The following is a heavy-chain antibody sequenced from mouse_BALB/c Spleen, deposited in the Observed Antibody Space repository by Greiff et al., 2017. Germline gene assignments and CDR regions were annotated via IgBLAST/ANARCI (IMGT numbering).Heavy chain of an antibody. V-gene: IGHV5-12-2*01. CDR1: GFTFSSYT. Sequence: DVMLVESGGGLVQPGGSLKLSCAASGFTFSSYTMSWVRQTPEKRLEWVAYISNGGGSTYYPDTVKGRFTISRDNAKNTLYLQMSSLKSEDTAMYYCARHKGDGNYVYAMDYWGQGTSVTVSS. J-gene: IGHJ4*01. CDR3: ARHKGDGNYVYAMDY. D-gene: IGHD2-1*01. CDR2: ISNGGGST.